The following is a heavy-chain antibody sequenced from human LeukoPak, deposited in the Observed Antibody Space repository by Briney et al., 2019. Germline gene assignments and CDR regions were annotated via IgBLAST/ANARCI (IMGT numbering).Heavy chain of an antibody. CDR1: GGSVSSGSYY. Sequence: PSETLSLTCTVSGGSVSSGSYYWSWIRQPPGKGLEWIGYIYYSGSTNYNPSLKSRVTISGDTSKNQFSLKLSSVTAADTAVYYCARDGLRYFDRLLYNHPYGMDVWGKGTTVTVSS. D-gene: IGHD3-9*01. J-gene: IGHJ6*04. CDR3: ARDGLRYFDRLLYNHPYGMDV. V-gene: IGHV4-61*01. CDR2: IYYSGST.